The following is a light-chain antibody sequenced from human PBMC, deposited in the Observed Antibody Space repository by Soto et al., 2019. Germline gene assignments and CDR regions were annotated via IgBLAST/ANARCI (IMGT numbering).Light chain of an antibody. J-gene: IGKJ2*01. V-gene: IGKV3-15*01. CDR2: GAS. Sequence: EIVMTQSPATLSVSPGERATLSCRASQSVNTNLAWYQQKPGRAPRLLIHGASTRATGIPARFSGSGSGTEFTLNISSLQSEDFAFYYCQQYNNWPPHTFGQGTKLEIK. CDR3: QQYNNWPPHT. CDR1: QSVNTN.